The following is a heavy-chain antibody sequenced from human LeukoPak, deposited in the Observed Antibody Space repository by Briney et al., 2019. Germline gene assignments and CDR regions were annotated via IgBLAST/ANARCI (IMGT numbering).Heavy chain of an antibody. CDR1: GFTFSSYS. CDR3: AKDSVVVPAAPYGMDV. V-gene: IGHV3-48*02. Sequence: TGGSLRLSCAASGFTFSSYSMNWVRQAPGKGLEWVSYISSSSTIYYADSVKGRFTISRDNAKNSLYLQMNSLRDEDTAVYYCAKDSVVVPAAPYGMDVWGQGTTVTVSS. J-gene: IGHJ6*02. D-gene: IGHD2-2*01. CDR2: ISSSSTI.